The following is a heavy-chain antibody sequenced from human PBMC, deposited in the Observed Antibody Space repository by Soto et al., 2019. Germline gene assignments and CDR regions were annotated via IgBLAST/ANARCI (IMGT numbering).Heavy chain of an antibody. CDR2: IYPGDSDT. D-gene: IGHD2-2*01. Sequence: GASVKISCEGSGGSVSSYWSWWVRQMPGKGLEWMGIIYPGDSDTRYSPSFQGQVTISADKSISTAYLQWSSLKASDTAMYYCARLGRYCSSTSCQGLNWFDPWGQGTLVTVSS. CDR3: ARLGRYCSSTSCQGLNWFDP. J-gene: IGHJ5*02. CDR1: GGSVSSYW. V-gene: IGHV5-51*01.